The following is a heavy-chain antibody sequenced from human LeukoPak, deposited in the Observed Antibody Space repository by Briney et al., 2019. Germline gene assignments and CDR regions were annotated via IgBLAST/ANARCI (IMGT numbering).Heavy chain of an antibody. CDR1: GYTFTSYA. J-gene: IGHJ6*02. CDR3: ARSENFLWYYYYGMDV. V-gene: IGHV1-3*01. D-gene: IGHD1-7*01. CDR2: INAGNGNT. Sequence: GASVKVSCKASGYTFTSYAMHWVRQAPGQRLEWMGWINAGNGNTKYSQKFQGRVTITRDTSASTAYMELSSLRSEDTAVHYCARSENFLWYYYYGMDVWGQGTTVTVSS.